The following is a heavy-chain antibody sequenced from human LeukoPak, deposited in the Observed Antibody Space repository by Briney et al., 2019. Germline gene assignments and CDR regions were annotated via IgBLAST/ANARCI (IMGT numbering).Heavy chain of an antibody. J-gene: IGHJ5*02. CDR2: MNPNSGNT. D-gene: IGHD2-2*02. CDR3: ARAHAAYCSSTSCYSWFDP. CDR1: GYTFTSYD. Sequence: ASVKVSCKASGYTFTSYDINWVRQATGQGLEWMGWMNPNSGNTGYAQKFQGRVTMTRNTSISTAYMELSSLRSEDTAVYYCARAHAAYCSSTSCYSWFDPWGQGTLVTVSS. V-gene: IGHV1-8*01.